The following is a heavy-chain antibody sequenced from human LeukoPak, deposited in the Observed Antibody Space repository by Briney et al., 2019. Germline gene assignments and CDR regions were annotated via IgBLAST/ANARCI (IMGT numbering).Heavy chain of an antibody. V-gene: IGHV3-23*01. CDR3: AKSKPSLKYCSSTSCYTNY. CDR1: GFTFSSYA. CDR2: ISGSGGST. Sequence: GGSLRLSCAASGFTFSSYAMSWVRQAPGKGLEWISAISGSGGSTYYADSVKGRFTISRDNSKNTLYLQMNSLRAEDTAVYYCAKSKPSLKYCSSTSCYTNYWGQGTLVTVSS. J-gene: IGHJ4*02. D-gene: IGHD2-2*02.